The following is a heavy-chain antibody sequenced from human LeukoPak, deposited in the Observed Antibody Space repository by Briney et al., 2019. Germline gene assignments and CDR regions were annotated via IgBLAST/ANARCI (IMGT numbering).Heavy chain of an antibody. J-gene: IGHJ6*02. V-gene: IGHV1-2*02. Sequence: GASVKVSCKASGYTFTDYYIHWVRQAPGQGPEWMGWINPNSGGTNYAQKFQGRVTMTRDTSISTAYMELSRLRSDDTAVYYCARDHCTSNGCYEIYYYGMDVWGQGTTVTVSS. CDR3: ARDHCTSNGCYEIYYYGMDV. CDR1: GYTFTDYY. D-gene: IGHD2-2*01. CDR2: INPNSGGT.